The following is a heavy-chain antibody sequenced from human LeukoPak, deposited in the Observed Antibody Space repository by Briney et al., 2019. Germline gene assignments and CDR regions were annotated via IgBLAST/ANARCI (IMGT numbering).Heavy chain of an antibody. J-gene: IGHJ4*02. CDR1: GGSISSYY. D-gene: IGHD6-19*01. V-gene: IGHV4-4*07. CDR3: ARDEGRHSSAWD. CDR2: ITASGST. Sequence: SETLSLTCTVSGGSISSYYWSWIRQTAGKGLEWIGRITASGSTNYNPSLRGRVTMSVDTSKTHFSLKLSSVTAADTAVYYCARDEGRHSSAWDRGQGTLVTVSS.